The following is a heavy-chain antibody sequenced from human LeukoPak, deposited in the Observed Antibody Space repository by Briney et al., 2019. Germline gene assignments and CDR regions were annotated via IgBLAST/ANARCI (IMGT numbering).Heavy chain of an antibody. CDR1: GFTFSAYG. CDR3: AKDSGYSSKYWYFNL. D-gene: IGHD2-15*01. CDR2: IRCDGSDT. V-gene: IGHV3-30*02. Sequence: GGSLRLSCAASGFTFSAYGMHWVRQAPGKGLEWVAFIRCDGSDTYYADSMKGRFSISRDNSKNTLYVQMSSLRAEDTAVYYCAKDSGYSSKYWYFNLWGRGTLVTVSS. J-gene: IGHJ2*01.